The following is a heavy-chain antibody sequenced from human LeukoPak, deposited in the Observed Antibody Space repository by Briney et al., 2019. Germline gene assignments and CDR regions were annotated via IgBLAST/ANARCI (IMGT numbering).Heavy chain of an antibody. CDR3: AKERVVGAYTFDY. J-gene: IGHJ4*02. CDR1: GFTFSSYA. D-gene: IGHD1-26*01. V-gene: IGHV3-30*18. CDR2: ISYDGSNQ. Sequence: PGGSLRLSCAASGFTFSSYAMSWVRQAPGKGLEWVAVISYDGSNQYYADSVKGRFTISRDNSKDALYLQMNSLRAEDTAVYYCAKERVVGAYTFDYWGQGTLVTVSS.